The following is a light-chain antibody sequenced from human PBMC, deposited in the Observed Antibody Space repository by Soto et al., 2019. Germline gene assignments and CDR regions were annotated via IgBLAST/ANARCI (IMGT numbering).Light chain of an antibody. CDR1: SSNIGAGYD. J-gene: IGLJ2*01. V-gene: IGLV1-40*01. Sequence: QSVLTQPTSVSGAPGQRVTISCTGSSSNIGAGYDVHWYQQLPGTAPKLLIYGNSNRPSGVPDRFSGSKSGTSASLAITGLQAEDEADYYCQSYDSSLSVNVVFGGGTQLTVL. CDR3: QSYDSSLSVNVV. CDR2: GNS.